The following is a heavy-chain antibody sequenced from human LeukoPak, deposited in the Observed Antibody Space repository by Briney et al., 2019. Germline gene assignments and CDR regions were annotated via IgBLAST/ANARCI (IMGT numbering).Heavy chain of an antibody. Sequence: SETLSLTCTVSGGSISSYYWSWIRQPAGKGLEWIGRIYTSGSTNYNPSLKSRVTMSVDTSKNQFSLKLSSVTAADTAVYYCAREGSGYFPNDYYYYYYMDIWGKGTTVTVSS. J-gene: IGHJ6*03. V-gene: IGHV4-4*07. CDR1: GGSISSYY. D-gene: IGHD3-22*01. CDR2: IYTSGST. CDR3: AREGSGYFPNDYYYYYYMDI.